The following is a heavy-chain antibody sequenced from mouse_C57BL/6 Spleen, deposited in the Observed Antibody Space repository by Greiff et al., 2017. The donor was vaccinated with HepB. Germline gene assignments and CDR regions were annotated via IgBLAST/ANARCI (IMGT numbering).Heavy chain of an antibody. Sequence: QVQLKQSGPGLVQPSQSLSITCTVSGFSLTSYGVHWVRQSPGKGLEWLGVIWSGGRTDYNAAFISRLSISKDNSKSQVFFKMNSLQADDTAIYYCARKGDYDYPFAMDYWGQGTSVTVSS. CDR1: GFSLTSYG. J-gene: IGHJ4*01. CDR2: IWSGGRT. V-gene: IGHV2-2*01. D-gene: IGHD2-4*01. CDR3: ARKGDYDYPFAMDY.